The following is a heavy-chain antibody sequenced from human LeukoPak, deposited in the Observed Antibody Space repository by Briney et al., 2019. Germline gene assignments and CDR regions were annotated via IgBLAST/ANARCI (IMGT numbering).Heavy chain of an antibody. CDR2: INPNSGDT. V-gene: IGHV1-2*02. J-gene: IGHJ4*02. Sequence: ASVKASCKASGYTFTDFLIHWGRQPPGQGLEWLGWINPNSGDTDYAQTFQGRVTMSRDTSISTAYMELSRLRSDDTAIYYCARGHRDSGGWYHVDYWGQGTLVTVSS. D-gene: IGHD6-19*01. CDR1: GYTFTDFL. CDR3: ARGHRDSGGWYHVDY.